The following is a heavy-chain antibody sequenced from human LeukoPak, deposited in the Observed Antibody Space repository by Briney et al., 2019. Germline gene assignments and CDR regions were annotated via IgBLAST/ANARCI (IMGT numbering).Heavy chain of an antibody. CDR1: GGSISSSSYY. D-gene: IGHD3-10*01. CDR3: ARRGAIRAFDI. J-gene: IGHJ3*02. Sequence: PSETLSLICTVSGGSISSSSYYWGWIRQPPGKGLEWIGSIYYSGSTYYNPSLKSRVTISVDTSKNQFSLKLSSVTAADTAVYYCARRGAIRAFDIWGPGTMVTVSS. V-gene: IGHV4-39*01. CDR2: IYYSGST.